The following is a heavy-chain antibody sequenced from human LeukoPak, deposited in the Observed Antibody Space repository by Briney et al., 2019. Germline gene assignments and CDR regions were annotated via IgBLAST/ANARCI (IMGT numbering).Heavy chain of an antibody. Sequence: SETLSLTCTVSGGSISSSSYYWGWIRQPPGKGLEWIGSIYYSGSTYYNPSLKSRATISVDTSKNQFSLKLSSVTAADTAVYYCARDRAGSVYYYGSGSYFFDYWGQGTLVTVSS. V-gene: IGHV4-39*07. CDR2: IYYSGST. CDR1: GGSISSSSYY. CDR3: ARDRAGSVYYYGSGSYFFDY. D-gene: IGHD3-10*01. J-gene: IGHJ4*02.